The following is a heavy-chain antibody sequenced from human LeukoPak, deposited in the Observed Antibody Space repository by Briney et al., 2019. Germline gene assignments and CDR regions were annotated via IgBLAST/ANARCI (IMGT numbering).Heavy chain of an antibody. J-gene: IGHJ6*02. CDR1: GYSFTSYA. Sequence: ASVKVSCKSSGYSFTSYAINWVRQAPGQGLEWMGWISAYNGNTDYAQKLQGRVTMTTDTSTSTAYMELRSLTSDDTAVYYCARDPLRSTWSTYYNALDVWGQGTTVTVSS. V-gene: IGHV1-18*01. D-gene: IGHD6-13*01. CDR2: ISAYNGNT. CDR3: ARDPLRSTWSTYYNALDV.